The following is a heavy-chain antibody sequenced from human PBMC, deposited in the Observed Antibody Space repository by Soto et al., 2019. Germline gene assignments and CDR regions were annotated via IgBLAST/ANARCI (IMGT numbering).Heavy chain of an antibody. CDR3: ARDSGSYYPSYFQH. Sequence: PGGSLRLSCAASGLTFRSYSMNWVRQAPGKGLEWVSSISSSSSYIYYADSVKGRFTISRDNAKNSLYLQMNSLRAEDTAVYYCARDSGSYYPSYFQHWGQGTLVTVSS. J-gene: IGHJ1*01. D-gene: IGHD1-26*01. V-gene: IGHV3-21*01. CDR2: ISSSSSYI. CDR1: GLTFRSYS.